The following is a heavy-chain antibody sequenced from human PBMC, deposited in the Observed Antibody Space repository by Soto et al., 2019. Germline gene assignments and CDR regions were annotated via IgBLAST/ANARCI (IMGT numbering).Heavy chain of an antibody. J-gene: IGHJ4*02. CDR2: ISAYNGNT. D-gene: IGHD2-15*01. CDR3: ARGGPVVVVAATAHFDY. V-gene: IGHV1-18*01. Sequence: GQGLEWMGWISAYNGNTNYAQKLQGRVTMTTDTSTSTAYMELRSLRSDDTAVYYCARGGPVVVVAATAHFDYWGQGTLVTVSS.